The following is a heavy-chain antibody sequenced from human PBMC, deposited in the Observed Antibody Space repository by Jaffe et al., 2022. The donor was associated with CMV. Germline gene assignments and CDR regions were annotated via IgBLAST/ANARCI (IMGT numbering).Heavy chain of an antibody. V-gene: IGHV4-59*01. D-gene: IGHD2-2*02. CDR1: GGSISSYY. J-gene: IGHJ5*02. CDR3: ARGAVVVPAATPEIWFDP. CDR2: IYYSGST. Sequence: QVQLQESGPGLVKPSETLSLTCTVSGGSISSYYWSWIRQPPGKGLEWIGYIYYSGSTNYNPSLKSRVTISVDTSKNQFSLKLSSVTAADTAVYYCARGAVVVPAATPEIWFDPWGQGTLVTVSS.